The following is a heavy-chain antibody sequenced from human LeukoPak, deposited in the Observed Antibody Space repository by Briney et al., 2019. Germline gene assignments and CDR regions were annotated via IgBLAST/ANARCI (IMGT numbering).Heavy chain of an antibody. CDR2: ISGSGGGT. J-gene: IGHJ1*01. CDR3: AKGRITMIVVVTEYFQH. CDR1: GFTFSSYA. Sequence: GGSLRLSCAASGFTFSSYAMSWVRQAPGKGLEWVSAISGSGGGTYYADSVRGRFTISRDNSKNTLYLQMNSLRAEDTAVYYCAKGRITMIVVVTEYFQHWGQGTLVTVSS. D-gene: IGHD3-22*01. V-gene: IGHV3-23*01.